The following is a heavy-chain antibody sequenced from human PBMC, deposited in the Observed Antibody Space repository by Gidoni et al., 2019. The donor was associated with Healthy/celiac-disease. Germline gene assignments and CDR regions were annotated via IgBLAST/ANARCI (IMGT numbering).Heavy chain of an antibody. CDR3: ARPSVLAADSFDY. J-gene: IGHJ4*02. CDR1: GRPYSSDA. D-gene: IGHD6-13*01. CDR2: IIPIFGTA. V-gene: IGHV1-69*01. Sequence: QVQLVQSGAAVKKPGPSVQVSCKASGRPYSSDAISWVRQAPGQGLEWMGGIIPIFGTANYAQKFQGRVTITADESTSTAYMELSSLRSEDTAVYYWARPSVLAADSFDYWGQGTLVTVSS.